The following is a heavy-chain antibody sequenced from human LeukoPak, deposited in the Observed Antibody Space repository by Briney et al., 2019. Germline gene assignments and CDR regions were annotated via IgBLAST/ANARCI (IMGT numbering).Heavy chain of an antibody. CDR1: GGSIGFGHCY. V-gene: IGHV4-30-4*01. J-gene: IGHJ4*02. CDR2: IHYSGST. Sequence: SETLSLTCTVSGGSIGFGHCYWSWVRQPPERGLEWIGFIHYSGSTYYKPSLRSRVTISIDTSKNQFSLNLLSVTAADTAGYFCARTSDEKGYGDLDHWGQGTLVTVSS. D-gene: IGHD4-17*01. CDR3: ARTSDEKGYGDLDH.